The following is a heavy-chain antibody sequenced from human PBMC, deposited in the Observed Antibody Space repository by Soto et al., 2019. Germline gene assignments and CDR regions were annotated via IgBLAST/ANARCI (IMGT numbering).Heavy chain of an antibody. V-gene: IGHV4-59*01. CDR1: GGSISSYY. Sequence: QVQLQESGPGLVKPSETLSLTCTVSGGSISSYYWSWIRQPPGKGLEWIGYIYYSGSTNYNPSLKSRVTISVDTSKNQFSLKLSSVTAADTAVYYCARGSEGLWGRGTLVTVSS. CDR2: IYYSGST. J-gene: IGHJ2*01. CDR3: ARGSEGL.